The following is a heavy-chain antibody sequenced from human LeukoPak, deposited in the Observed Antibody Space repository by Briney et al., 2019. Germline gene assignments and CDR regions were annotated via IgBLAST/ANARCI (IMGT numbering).Heavy chain of an antibody. V-gene: IGHV3-7*03. CDR2: INRDGSER. CDR1: GFTFSNYW. J-gene: IGHJ6*02. Sequence: GGSLRLSCAASGFTFSNYWMTWVSQAPGKGLEWVANINRDGSERYYVDSVKGRFTISRDDAKSSLYLQMNSLRAEDTAVYYCARRNAMDVWGQGTTVIVFS. CDR3: ARRNAMDV.